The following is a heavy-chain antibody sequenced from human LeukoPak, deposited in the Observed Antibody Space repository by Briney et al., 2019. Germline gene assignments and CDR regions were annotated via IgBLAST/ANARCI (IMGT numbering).Heavy chain of an antibody. Sequence: GGSLRLSCVASGFTFSNIRMSWVRQAPGKGLEWFDRFEGKTYGGTTDYAAPVKGRFTLSRDDTKNTLYLQMSSLETEDTAIYYCATDYSPSEFYFDYWGQGTLVTVSS. CDR3: ATDYSPSEFYFDY. J-gene: IGHJ4*02. CDR2: FEGKTYGGTT. D-gene: IGHD2-15*01. V-gene: IGHV3-15*04. CDR1: GFTFSNIR.